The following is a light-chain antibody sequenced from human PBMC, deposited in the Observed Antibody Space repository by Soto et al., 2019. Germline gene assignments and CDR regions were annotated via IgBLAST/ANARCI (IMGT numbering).Light chain of an antibody. CDR2: GAS. V-gene: IGKV3-20*01. CDR1: QSDSSSY. Sequence: EIVLTQSPGTLSLSPGERATLSCRASQSDSSSYLAWYQQKPGQAPRLLIYGASSRATGIPDRFSGSGSGTDFTLTISRLEPEYFAVYYCQQYGRAQTFGQGTKVEIK. CDR3: QQYGRAQT. J-gene: IGKJ1*01.